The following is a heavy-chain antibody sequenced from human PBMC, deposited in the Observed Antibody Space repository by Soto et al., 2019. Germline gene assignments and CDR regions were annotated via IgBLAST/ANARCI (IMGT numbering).Heavy chain of an antibody. Sequence: SETLSLTCTVSSGSISIYYWGWIRQPPGKGLEWIGYIFYSGITNYNPSLESRVTISVDTSKNQFCLNVNSVTAAYTAVYYFARHYPMGNTWNYFHYWGEAILVTVSS. J-gene: IGHJ4*02. CDR3: ARHYPMGNTWNYFHY. CDR1: SGSISIYY. CDR2: IFYSGIT. V-gene: IGHV4-59*08. D-gene: IGHD1-1*01.